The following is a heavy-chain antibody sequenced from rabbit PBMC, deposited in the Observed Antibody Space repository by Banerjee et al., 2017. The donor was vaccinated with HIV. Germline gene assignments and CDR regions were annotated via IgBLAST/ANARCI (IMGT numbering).Heavy chain of an antibody. J-gene: IGHJ4*01. D-gene: IGHD6-1*01. CDR2: INTSSANT. V-gene: IGHV1S40*01. CDR3: ARDIAGYAGYGYANDL. Sequence: QSLEESGGDLVKPGASLTLTCTASGFSFSSTDYMWWVRQAPGKGLEWIACINTSSANTVYASWAKGRFTISKTSSTTVTLQMTSLTAADTATYFCARDIAGYAGYGYANDLWGPGTLVT. CDR1: GFSFSSTDY.